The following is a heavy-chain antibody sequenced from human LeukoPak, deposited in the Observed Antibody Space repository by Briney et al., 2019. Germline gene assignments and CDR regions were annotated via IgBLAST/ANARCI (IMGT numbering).Heavy chain of an antibody. CDR3: ASGSGTYSPDY. J-gene: IGHJ4*02. CDR2: IAPTDSYT. CDR1: GYSFTSYW. V-gene: IGHV5-10-1*01. Sequence: GASLQISFQGSGYSFTSYWITWVRQMPRKGLEWMGMIAPTDSYTNYSPSFQGHVTISVDKSISTAYLQWSSLKASDTAMYFCASGSGTYSPDYWGQGTLVTVSS. D-gene: IGHD3-10*01.